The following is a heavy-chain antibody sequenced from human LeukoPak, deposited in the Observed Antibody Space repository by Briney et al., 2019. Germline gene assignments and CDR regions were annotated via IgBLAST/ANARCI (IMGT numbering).Heavy chain of an antibody. D-gene: IGHD5-12*01. CDR3: ARVGVVATIIGDFDY. V-gene: IGHV1-18*01. CDR2: ISAYNGNT. J-gene: IGHJ4*02. Sequence: GASVKVSCKASGGTFSSYAISWVRQAPGQGLEWMGWISAYNGNTNYAQKLQGRVTMTTDTSTSTAYMELRSLRSDDTAVYYCARVGVVATIIGDFDYWGQGTLVTVSS. CDR1: GGTFSSYA.